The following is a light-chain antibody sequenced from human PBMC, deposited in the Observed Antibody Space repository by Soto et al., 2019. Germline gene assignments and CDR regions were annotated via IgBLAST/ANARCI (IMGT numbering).Light chain of an antibody. CDR1: SSDVGSYNL. V-gene: IGLV2-23*01. J-gene: IGLJ2*01. Sequence: QSALTQPASVSGSPGQSITISCTGTSSDVGSYNLVSWYQQHPGKAPKLMIYEGSKRPSGVSNRFSGYKSGNTASLTISGLQAEDEADYYCCSYAGSDTLLFGGGTKVTVL. CDR3: CSYAGSDTLL. CDR2: EGS.